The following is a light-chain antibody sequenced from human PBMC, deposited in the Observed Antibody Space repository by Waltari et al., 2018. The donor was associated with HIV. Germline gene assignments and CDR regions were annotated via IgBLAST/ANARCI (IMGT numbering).Light chain of an antibody. V-gene: IGLV2-23*01. CDR3: CSYAVSSTSVI. CDR1: GSDVGSYTL. J-gene: IGLJ2*01. CDR2: EGS. Sequence: QSALTQPASVSGSPGQSITLSCTGTGSDVGSYTLVSWYQQYPGKAPKLIIYEGSKRPSWISNRCSGSQSGNTASLTISGLQAEDEADYYCCSYAVSSTSVIFGGGTKLTVL.